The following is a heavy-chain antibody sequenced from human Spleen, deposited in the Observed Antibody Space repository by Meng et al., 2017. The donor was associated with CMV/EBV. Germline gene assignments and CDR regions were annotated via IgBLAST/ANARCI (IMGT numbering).Heavy chain of an antibody. J-gene: IGHJ3*02. CDR2: IYPGDSDT. Sequence: GESLKISCKGSGYTFSNYWIAWVRQMPGKGLEWMGIIYPGDSDTRYSPSFQGQVTMSADKSISTAYLQWSSLKASDTAIYYCARSTWGRGATIINAFDMWGQGTMVTVSS. CDR3: ARSTWGRGATIINAFDM. D-gene: IGHD1-26*01. V-gene: IGHV5-51*01. CDR1: GYTFSNYW.